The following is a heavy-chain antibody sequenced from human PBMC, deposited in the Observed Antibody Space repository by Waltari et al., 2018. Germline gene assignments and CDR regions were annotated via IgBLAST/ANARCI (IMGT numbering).Heavy chain of an antibody. V-gene: IGHV1-2*02. J-gene: IGHJ4*02. CDR1: GYTFTGYY. CDR2: INPNSGVT. Sequence: QVQLVQSGVEVQKPGASVKVSCKASGYTFTGYYMHWVRQAPGQGLEWMGGINPNSGVTNNAQKLQGRVTITRETSISTASMERSRLRSDDTAVYYCATTLKALVPVFWYWGQGTLVTVSS. CDR3: ATTLKALVPVFWY. D-gene: IGHD6-13*01.